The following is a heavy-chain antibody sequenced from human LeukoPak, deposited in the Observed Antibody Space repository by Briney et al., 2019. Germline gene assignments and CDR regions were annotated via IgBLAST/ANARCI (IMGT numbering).Heavy chain of an antibody. Sequence: SVKVSCKASGGTFSSYSISWVRQAPGQGLEWIGGIIPIFGTANSVQKFQARLTITADESTSTAYMELSSLRSEDTAMYYCARAEGTTGWFNYWGQGTLVTVSS. D-gene: IGHD1-1*01. V-gene: IGHV1-69*13. CDR3: ARAEGTTGWFNY. CDR2: IIPIFGTA. CDR1: GGTFSSYS. J-gene: IGHJ4*02.